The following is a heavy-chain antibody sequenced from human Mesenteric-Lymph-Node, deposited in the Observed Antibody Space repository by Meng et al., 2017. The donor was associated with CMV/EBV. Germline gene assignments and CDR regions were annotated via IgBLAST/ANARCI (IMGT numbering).Heavy chain of an antibody. CDR2: INPSGGST. D-gene: IGHD5-24*01. V-gene: IGHV1-46*01. CDR3: GRHGTSYYAMDV. J-gene: IGHJ6*02. CDR1: GYTFTSYY. Sequence: ASVKVSCKASGYTFTSYYMHWVRQAPGQGLEWMGIINPSGGSTSYAQKFQGRVTMTRNTSISTAYMELSSLTSEDTAVYYCGRHGTSYYAMDVWGQGTSVTVSS.